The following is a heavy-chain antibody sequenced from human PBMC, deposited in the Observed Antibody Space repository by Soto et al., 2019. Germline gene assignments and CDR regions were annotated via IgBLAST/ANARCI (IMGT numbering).Heavy chain of an antibody. V-gene: IGHV3-23*01. CDR2: ISGSGGSA. D-gene: IGHD2-2*01. J-gene: IGHJ6*02. Sequence: GGSLRLSCAASGFTFSNDAMSWVRQAPEKGLGWVSAISGSGGSAYYADSVKGRFTISRDNSMNTLYLQMNSLRAEDTAVYYCAKRYCTSTSCHLYYYYAMDVWGQGTTVTSP. CDR3: AKRYCTSTSCHLYYYYAMDV. CDR1: GFTFSNDA.